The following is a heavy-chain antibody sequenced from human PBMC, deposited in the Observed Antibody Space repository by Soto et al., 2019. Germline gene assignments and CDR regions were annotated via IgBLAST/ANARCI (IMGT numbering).Heavy chain of an antibody. D-gene: IGHD3-22*01. CDR2: IYPGDSDT. CDR3: ARPNYYYDSSGYLDAFDI. Sequence: PGDSLKISCKGSGYSFTSYWIGWVRQMPGKGLEWMGIIYPGDSDTRYSPSFQGQVTISADKSISTAYLQWSSLKASDTAMYYCARPNYYYDSSGYLDAFDIWGQGTMVTVSS. V-gene: IGHV5-51*01. J-gene: IGHJ3*02. CDR1: GYSFTSYW.